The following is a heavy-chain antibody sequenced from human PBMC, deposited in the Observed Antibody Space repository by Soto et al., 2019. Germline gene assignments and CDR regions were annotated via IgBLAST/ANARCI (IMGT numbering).Heavy chain of an antibody. CDR2: VYNSGST. V-gene: IGHV4-59*01. D-gene: IGHD6-13*01. J-gene: IGHJ4*02. Sequence: SEPLSLTCTVSGGSITINYWTWIRQPPGKGLEWIGYVYNSGSTNYNPSLKSRVTISEDTSKSQFSLKVNSMTAADTAVYYCARYRREAVAGYTLDNWGQGILVTVSS. CDR3: ARYRREAVAGYTLDN. CDR1: GGSITINY.